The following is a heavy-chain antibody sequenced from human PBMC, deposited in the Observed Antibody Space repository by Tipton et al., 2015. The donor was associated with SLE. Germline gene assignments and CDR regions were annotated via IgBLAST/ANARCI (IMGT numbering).Heavy chain of an antibody. CDR2: IYHSGST. Sequence: TLSLTCTVSSGSISSSYWSWIRQPPGKGLEWIGYIYHSGSTNYNPSLKSRVTISVDTSKNQFSLKLSSVTAADTAVYYCARTGTTWHWFDPWGQGTLVTVSS. CDR3: ARTGTTWHWFDP. CDR1: SGSISSSY. J-gene: IGHJ5*02. V-gene: IGHV4-59*07. D-gene: IGHD4-11*01.